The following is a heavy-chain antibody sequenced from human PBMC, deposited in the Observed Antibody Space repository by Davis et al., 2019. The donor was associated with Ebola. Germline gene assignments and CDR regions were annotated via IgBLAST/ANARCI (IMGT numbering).Heavy chain of an antibody. CDR2: IRSKANSYAT. V-gene: IGHV3-73*01. J-gene: IGHJ4*02. CDR3: TAAADSGSDY. D-gene: IGHD6-13*01. Sequence: PGGFLRLSCAASGFTFSGSAMHWVRQASGKGLEWVGRIRSKANSYATAYTASVKGRFTISRDDSKNTAYLQMNSLKTEDTAVYYCTAAADSGSDYWGQGTLVTVSS. CDR1: GFTFSGSA.